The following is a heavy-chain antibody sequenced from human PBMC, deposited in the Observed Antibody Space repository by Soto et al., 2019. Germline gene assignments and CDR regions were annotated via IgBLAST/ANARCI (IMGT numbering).Heavy chain of an antibody. CDR2: IDYSGST. CDR1: GGSISSGGYY. CDR3: ARGARITMVRGVIPFDY. V-gene: IGHV4-31*01. J-gene: IGHJ4*02. Sequence: QVHLQESGPGLVKPSQTLSLTCTVSGGSISSGGYYWSWIRQHPGKGLEWIGYIDYSGSTYYNPSLKSLVTISVDTSKNQFSLELSSVTAADTAVYYCARGARITMVRGVIPFDYWGQGTLVTVSS. D-gene: IGHD3-10*01.